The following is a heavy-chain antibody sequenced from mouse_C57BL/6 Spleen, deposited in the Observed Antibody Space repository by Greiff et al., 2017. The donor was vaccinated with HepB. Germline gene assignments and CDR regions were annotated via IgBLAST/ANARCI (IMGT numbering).Heavy chain of an antibody. V-gene: IGHV1-52*01. Sequence: KQPGAELVRPGSSVKLSCKASGYTFTSYWMHWVKQRPIQGLEWIGNIDPSDSETHYNQKFKDKATLTVDKSSSTAYMQLSSLTSEDSAVYYCARSDGSIRDWFAYWGQGTLVTVSA. CDR3: ARSDGSIRDWFAY. D-gene: IGHD1-2*01. CDR1: GYTFTSYW. CDR2: IDPSDSET. J-gene: IGHJ3*01.